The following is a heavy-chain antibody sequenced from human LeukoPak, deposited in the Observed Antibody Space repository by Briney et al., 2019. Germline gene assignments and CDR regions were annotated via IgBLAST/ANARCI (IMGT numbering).Heavy chain of an antibody. V-gene: IGHV4-4*02. CDR2: VNLQGST. CDR3: AREGGPYRPLDY. J-gene: IGHJ4*02. CDR1: GGSITSTNY. Sequence: SETLSVTRGVSGGSITSTNYWPCVHQPPGKGLEWIGEVNLQGSTNYNPSLMGRVAISVDISENHISLQLASVTAADTAVYYCAREGGPYRPLDYSGQGTLVTVSS.